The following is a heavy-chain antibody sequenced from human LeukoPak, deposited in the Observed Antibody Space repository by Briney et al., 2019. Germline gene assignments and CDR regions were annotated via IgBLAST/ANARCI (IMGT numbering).Heavy chain of an antibody. J-gene: IGHJ4*02. Sequence: ASVKVSCKASGYTFTSYYMHWVRQAPGQGLEWMGIINPSGGSTSYAQKFQGRVTMTRDMSTSTVYMELSSLRAEDTAVYYCAKDRDREISSWSLVDYWGQGTLVTVSS. CDR3: AKDRDREISSWSLVDY. D-gene: IGHD6-19*01. V-gene: IGHV1-46*01. CDR2: INPSGGST. CDR1: GYTFTSYY.